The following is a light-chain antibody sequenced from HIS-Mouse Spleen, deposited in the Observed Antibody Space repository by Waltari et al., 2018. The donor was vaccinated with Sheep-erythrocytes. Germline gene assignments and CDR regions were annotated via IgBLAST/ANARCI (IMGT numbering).Light chain of an antibody. V-gene: IGLV2-11*01. CDR1: SSYVGGYNY. CDR3: CSYAGSYNYV. Sequence: QSALTQPRSVSGSPVQSVTISCPGTSSYVGGYNYVSWYQQHPGKAPKLMIYDVSKRPSGVPDRFSGSKSGNTASLTISGLQAEDEADYYCCSYAGSYNYVFGTGTKVTVL. J-gene: IGLJ1*01. CDR2: DVS.